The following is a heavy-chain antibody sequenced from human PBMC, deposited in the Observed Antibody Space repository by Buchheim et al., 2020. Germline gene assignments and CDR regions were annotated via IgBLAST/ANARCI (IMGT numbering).Heavy chain of an antibody. V-gene: IGHV4-34*01. Sequence: QVQLQQWGAGLLKPSETLSLTCAVYGGSFSGYYWSWIRQPPGKGLEWIGEINHSGSTNYNPSLKSRVTITVDTSKNQFLLKLSSVTAADTAVYYCARATTIFGVYMDVWGKGTT. D-gene: IGHD3-3*01. CDR3: ARATTIFGVYMDV. CDR2: INHSGST. J-gene: IGHJ6*03. CDR1: GGSFSGYY.